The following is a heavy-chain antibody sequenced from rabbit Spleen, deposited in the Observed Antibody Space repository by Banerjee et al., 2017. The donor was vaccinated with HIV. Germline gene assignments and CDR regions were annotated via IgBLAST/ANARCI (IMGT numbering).Heavy chain of an antibody. J-gene: IGHJ4*01. D-gene: IGHD4-1*01. CDR1: GFSFTDDYV. CDR2: INTCSGRP. CDR3: ASDLAGVIGWNFDL. V-gene: IGHV1S45*01. Sequence: QEQLEESGGDLVKPEGSLTLPCTASGFSFTDDYVMCWVRQAPGKGLKWIACINTCSGRPVDGWWAEGRFTMSKTSSTAVTLQMTSLTAADAASYCWASDLAGVIGWNFDLWGPGTLVTVS.